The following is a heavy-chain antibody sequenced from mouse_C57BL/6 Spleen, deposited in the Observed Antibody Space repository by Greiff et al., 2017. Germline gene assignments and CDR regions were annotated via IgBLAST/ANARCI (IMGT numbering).Heavy chain of an antibody. J-gene: IGHJ1*03. CDR1: GFTFSDYG. CDR3: ARWSYDGYYDWYFDV. CDR2: ISSGSSTI. V-gene: IGHV5-17*01. D-gene: IGHD2-3*01. Sequence: DVQLVESGGGLVKPGGSLTLSCAASGFTFSDYGLHWVRQAPEKGLEWVAYISSGSSTIYYADTVKGRFTISRDNAQNTLFLQMTRLRSEDTAMYYCARWSYDGYYDWYFDVWGTGTTVTVSS.